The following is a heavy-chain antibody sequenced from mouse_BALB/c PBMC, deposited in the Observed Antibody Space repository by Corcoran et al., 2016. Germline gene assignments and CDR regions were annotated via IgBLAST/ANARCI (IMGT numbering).Heavy chain of an antibody. CDR3: ARYRYDVGYAMDY. Sequence: QIQLVQSGPELKKPGETVKISCKASGYTFTNYGMNWVKQAPGKGLKWMGWINTYTGEPTYADDFKGRFAFSLETSASTAYLQINNLKNEDMATYFCARYRYDVGYAMDYWGQGTSVTVSS. CDR1: GYTFTNYG. CDR2: INTYTGEP. V-gene: IGHV9-1*02. D-gene: IGHD2-14*01. J-gene: IGHJ4*01.